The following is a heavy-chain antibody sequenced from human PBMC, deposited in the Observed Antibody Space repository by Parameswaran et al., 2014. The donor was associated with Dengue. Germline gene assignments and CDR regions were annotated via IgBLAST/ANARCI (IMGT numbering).Heavy chain of an antibody. Sequence: VRQAPGKGLEWIGSIHYSGSTSYNPSLKSRVTISVDTSKNQFSLKLSSVTAADTAVYYCARHVDSSGWHPVNWFDPWAREPWSPSPQ. J-gene: IGHJ5*02. CDR2: IHYSGST. D-gene: IGHD6-19*01. V-gene: IGHV4-39*01. CDR3: ARHVDSSGWHPVNWFDP.